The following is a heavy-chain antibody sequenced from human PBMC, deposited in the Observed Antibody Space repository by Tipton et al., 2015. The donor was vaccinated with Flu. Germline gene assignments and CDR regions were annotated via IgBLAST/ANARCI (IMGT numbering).Heavy chain of an antibody. CDR1: GGSLSGYY. CDR2: INHSGST. Sequence: AGLVKPSETLSLTCAVYGGSLSGYYWSWIRQPPGKGLEWIGEINHSGSTNYNPSLKSRVTISVDTSKNQFSLKLSSVTAADTAVYYCGGGFYDYLSGYYPKYYYYYMDVWGKGTTVTVSS. D-gene: IGHD3-3*01. CDR3: GGGFYDYLSGYYPKYYYYYMDV. V-gene: IGHV4-34*01. J-gene: IGHJ6*03.